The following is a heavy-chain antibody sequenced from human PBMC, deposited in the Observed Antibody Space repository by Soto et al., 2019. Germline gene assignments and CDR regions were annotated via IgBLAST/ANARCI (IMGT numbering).Heavy chain of an antibody. D-gene: IGHD3-16*01. J-gene: IGHJ4*02. CDR2: IWYDGVKN. CDR1: GFTFSNYG. CDR3: ARDGDVNTGFGKDY. V-gene: IGHV3-33*01. Sequence: GGSLRLSCAASGFTFSNYGMHWVRQAPGKGLEWVAFIWYDGVKNYYAESVKGRFAISRDNSKNTLYLQMNSLRVEDTAVYYCARDGDVNTGFGKDYWGQGTLVTAPQ.